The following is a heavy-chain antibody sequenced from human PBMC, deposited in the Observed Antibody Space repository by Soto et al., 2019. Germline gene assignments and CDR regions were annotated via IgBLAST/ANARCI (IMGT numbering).Heavy chain of an antibody. V-gene: IGHV4-4*07. J-gene: IGHJ4*02. Sequence: SETLSLTCTVSDGSISTYYCNWIRQPAGKGLEWIGRIDASGSTDYDPSLKSRVTVSVDTSKNQFSLRLSSVTAADTAVYYCARGGHDFWSGPFDYWGQGAQVTVSS. CDR2: IDASGST. CDR1: DGSISTYY. D-gene: IGHD3-3*01. CDR3: ARGGHDFWSGPFDY.